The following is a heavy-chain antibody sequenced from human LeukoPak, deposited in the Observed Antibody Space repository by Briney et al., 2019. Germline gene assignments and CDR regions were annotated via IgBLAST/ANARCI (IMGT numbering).Heavy chain of an antibody. V-gene: IGHV3-53*01. CDR1: GFTFSNAW. D-gene: IGHD3-10*01. CDR3: ARVFYGSGSYYPIDY. CDR2: IYSGGST. J-gene: IGHJ4*02. Sequence: GGSLRLSCAASGFTFSNAWMSWVRQAPGKGLEWVSVIYSGGSTYYADSVKGRFTISRDNSKNTLYLQMNSLRAEDTAVYYCARVFYGSGSYYPIDYWGQGTLVTVSS.